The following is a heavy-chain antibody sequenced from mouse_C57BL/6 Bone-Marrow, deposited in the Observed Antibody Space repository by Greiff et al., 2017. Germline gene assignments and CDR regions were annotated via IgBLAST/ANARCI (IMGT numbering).Heavy chain of an antibody. Sequence: QVQLQQPGTELVKPGASVKLSCKASGYTFTSYWMHWVKQRPGQGLEWIGNINPSNGGTNYNEQFKSKATLTVDKSSSTAYMQLSSLTSEDSAVYYCAFYGSSYGDWYFDVWGTGTTVTVSS. J-gene: IGHJ1*03. CDR2: INPSNGGT. CDR3: AFYGSSYGDWYFDV. V-gene: IGHV1-53*01. CDR1: GYTFTSYW. D-gene: IGHD1-1*01.